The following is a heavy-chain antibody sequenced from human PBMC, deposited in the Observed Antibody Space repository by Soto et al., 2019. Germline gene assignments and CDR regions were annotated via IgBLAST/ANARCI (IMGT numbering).Heavy chain of an antibody. CDR2: ISGSGTSS. Sequence: EVQLLESGGGLVQPGGSLRLSCAASGFTFSIYAMSWVRQAPGKGLEWVSSISGSGTSSYYADSVKGRFTFSRDNSTNTLNLQMSSLRADDTAVYDCAKYHPDGWYGSLDYWGQGTLVTVSS. CDR3: AKYHPDGWYGSLDY. V-gene: IGHV3-23*01. J-gene: IGHJ4*02. CDR1: GFTFSIYA. D-gene: IGHD6-19*01.